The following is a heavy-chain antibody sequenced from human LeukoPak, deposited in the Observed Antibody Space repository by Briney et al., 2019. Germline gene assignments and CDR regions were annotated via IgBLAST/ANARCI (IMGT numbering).Heavy chain of an antibody. CDR2: ISGSGGST. J-gene: IGHJ4*02. CDR1: GFIFSSYA. Sequence: GGSLRLSCAASGFIFSSYAMSWVRQAPGKGLEWVSVISGSGGSTSYADSVKGRFTISRDNSKNTLYLQLNTLRAEDTAVYSCAKGYSSRWYLPFDYWGQGTLVTVSS. D-gene: IGHD6-13*01. CDR3: AKGYSSRWYLPFDY. V-gene: IGHV3-23*01.